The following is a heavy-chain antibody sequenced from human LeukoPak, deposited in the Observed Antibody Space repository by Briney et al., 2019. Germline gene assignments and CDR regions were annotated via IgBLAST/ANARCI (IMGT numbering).Heavy chain of an antibody. CDR3: ARDTLELPGYYYGMDG. J-gene: IGHJ6*01. Sequence: SQTLSLTSAISGDSVSSNIAAWNWIRQSPSRCLEWLVRTYYRSKWYNDYAVSVKSRITINPDRSKNQFSLQLTSVPPEDTALYYCARDTLELPGYYYGMDGWGQGTNASVSS. D-gene: IGHD1-26*01. CDR2: TYYRSKWYN. CDR1: GDSVSSNIAA. V-gene: IGHV6-1*01.